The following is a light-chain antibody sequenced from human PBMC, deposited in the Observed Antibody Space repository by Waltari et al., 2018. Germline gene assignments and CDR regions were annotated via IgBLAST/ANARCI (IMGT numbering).Light chain of an antibody. J-gene: IGLJ2*01. CDR3: CSYAGSYTV. Sequence: SPLTHPPHLSGPPGQSAPTSCPGTSRAVAVYTYVSWYQQHPGKAPKLMIYDVSKRPSGVPDRFSGSKSGNTASLTISGLQAEDEADYYCCSYAGSYTVFGGGTKLTVL. CDR2: DVS. V-gene: IGLV2-11*01. CDR1: SRAVAVYTY.